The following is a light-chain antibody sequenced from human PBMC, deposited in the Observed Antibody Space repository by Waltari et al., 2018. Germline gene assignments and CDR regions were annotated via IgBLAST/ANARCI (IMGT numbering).Light chain of an antibody. Sequence: DIQLTQSPSFLSASVGDRVTVTCRASQDISSYLAWYQQKLGKAHKLLIYAASTLQSGVPSRFSGSGSGTEFTLTISSLQPEDFATYYCQQVNTHPALTFAGGTKVEIK. CDR2: AAS. CDR3: QQVNTHPALT. CDR1: QDISSY. J-gene: IGKJ4*01. V-gene: IGKV1-9*01.